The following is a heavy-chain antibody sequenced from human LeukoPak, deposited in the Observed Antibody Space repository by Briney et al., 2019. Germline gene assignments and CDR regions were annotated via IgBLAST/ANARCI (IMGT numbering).Heavy chain of an antibody. CDR1: GFTFSSYE. V-gene: IGHV3-48*03. CDR3: ARDHYYDSSGLDY. Sequence: PGGSLRLSCAASGFTFSSYEMNWVRQAPGKRLEWVSYISSSGSTIYYADSVKGRFTISRDNAKNSLYLQMNSLRAEDTAVYYCARDHYYDSSGLDYWGQGTLVTVSS. CDR2: ISSSGSTI. D-gene: IGHD3-22*01. J-gene: IGHJ4*02.